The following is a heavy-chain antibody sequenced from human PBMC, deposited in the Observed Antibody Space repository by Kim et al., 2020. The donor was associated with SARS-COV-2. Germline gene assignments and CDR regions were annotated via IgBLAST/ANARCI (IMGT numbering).Heavy chain of an antibody. J-gene: IGHJ4*02. Sequence: DYVAPVKGRVTIARDNSKHTLYLQMNSMKTEDTAVYYCTTYIAAAGTGDYWGQGTLVTVSS. V-gene: IGHV3-15*01. CDR3: TTYIAAAGTGDY. D-gene: IGHD6-13*01.